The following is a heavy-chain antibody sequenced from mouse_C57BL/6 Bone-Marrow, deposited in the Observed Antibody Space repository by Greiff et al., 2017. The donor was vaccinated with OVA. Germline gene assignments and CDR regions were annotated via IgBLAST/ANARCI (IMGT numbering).Heavy chain of an antibody. CDR1: GFTFSDYG. CDR2: ISSGSSTI. J-gene: IGHJ3*01. CDR3: ARRSNWAY. V-gene: IGHV5-17*01. Sequence: EVKLVESGGGLVKPGGSLKLSCAASGFTFSDYGMHWVRQAPEKGLEWVAYISSGSSTIYYADTVKGRFTISRDNAKNTLFLQMTSLRSEDTAMYYCARRSNWAYWGKGTLVTVSA. D-gene: IGHD2-5*01.